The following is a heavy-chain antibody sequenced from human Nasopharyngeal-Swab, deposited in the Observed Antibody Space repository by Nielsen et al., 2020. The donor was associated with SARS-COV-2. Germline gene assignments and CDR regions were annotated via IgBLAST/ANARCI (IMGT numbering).Heavy chain of an antibody. V-gene: IGHV1-2*04. CDR3: ARDPTVTTDYYYYYYMDV. D-gene: IGHD4-17*01. CDR2: INPNSGGT. J-gene: IGHJ6*03. Sequence: WVRQAPGQGLEWMGWINPNSGGTNYAQKFQGWVTMTRDTSASTAYMELSSLRSEDTAVYYCARDPTVTTDYYYYYYMDVWGKGTTVTVSS.